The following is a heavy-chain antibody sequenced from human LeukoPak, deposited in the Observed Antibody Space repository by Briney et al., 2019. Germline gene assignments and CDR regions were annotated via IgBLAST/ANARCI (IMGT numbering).Heavy chain of an antibody. CDR2: INPDTGGT. CDR1: GYTFTGYY. Sequence: ASVKVSCKASGYTFTGYYIHWVRQAPGQGLEWMGRINPDTGGTDYAQKFQGRITMTRDTSIPTAYMELSRLSSDDTAMYYCAKVPPSITAAGNWLDPWGQGALVTVSS. V-gene: IGHV1-2*06. J-gene: IGHJ5*02. D-gene: IGHD6-13*01. CDR3: AKVPPSITAAGNWLDP.